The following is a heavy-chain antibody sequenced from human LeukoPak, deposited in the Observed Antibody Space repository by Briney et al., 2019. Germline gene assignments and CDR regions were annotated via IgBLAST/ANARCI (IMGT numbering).Heavy chain of an antibody. CDR2: ISSSGSTI. CDR3: ARGQAAAGTGMDFDY. J-gene: IGHJ4*02. CDR1: GFTFSSYE. Sequence: PGGSLRLSCAASGFTFSSYEMNWVRRAPGKGLEWVSYISSSGSTIYYADSVKGRFTISRDNAKNSLYLQMNSLRAEDTAVYYCARGQAAAGTGMDFDYWGQGTLVTVSS. V-gene: IGHV3-48*03. D-gene: IGHD6-13*01.